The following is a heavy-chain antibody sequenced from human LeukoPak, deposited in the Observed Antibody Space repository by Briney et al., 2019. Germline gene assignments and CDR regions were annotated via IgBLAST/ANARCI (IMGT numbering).Heavy chain of an antibody. Sequence: GGSLRLSCSASGFTFSSYAMHWVRQAPGKGLEYVSSISSEGGSTYYADSVKGRFTISRDNAKNSLYLQMNSLRAEDTAVYYCARGPVAGKDYWGQGTLVTVSS. D-gene: IGHD6-19*01. CDR3: ARGPVAGKDY. J-gene: IGHJ4*02. CDR1: GFTFSSYA. CDR2: ISSEGGST. V-gene: IGHV3-64*04.